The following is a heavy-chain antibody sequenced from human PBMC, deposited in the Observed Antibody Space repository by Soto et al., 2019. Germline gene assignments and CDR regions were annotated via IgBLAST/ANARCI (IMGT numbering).Heavy chain of an antibody. Sequence: SETLSLTCTVSGGSINSYYWSWIRQPPGKGLERIGQIYYTGSTNYNPSLKSRVTISVDRSKNLFSLRLSSVTAADTAVYYCARVMRKGGYDQFDYWGQGTLVTVSS. CDR1: GGSINSYY. CDR3: ARVMRKGGYDQFDY. CDR2: IYYTGST. J-gene: IGHJ4*02. V-gene: IGHV4-59*08. D-gene: IGHD5-12*01.